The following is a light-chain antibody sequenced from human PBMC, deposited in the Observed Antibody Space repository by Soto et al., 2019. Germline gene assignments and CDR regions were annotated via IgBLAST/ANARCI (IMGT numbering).Light chain of an antibody. CDR2: KSS. CDR3: QHYSRYPLP. J-gene: IGKJ4*01. CDR1: QSVTFW. Sequence: DIQMTQSPSTLSASVGDRVTITCRASQSVTFWLAWFQQKPGKDPNLLIYKSSTLSSGVPSRFSGSGSGTEFTLTISSLQPDVSATYYCQHYSRYPLPFGGGTKVEI. V-gene: IGKV1-5*03.